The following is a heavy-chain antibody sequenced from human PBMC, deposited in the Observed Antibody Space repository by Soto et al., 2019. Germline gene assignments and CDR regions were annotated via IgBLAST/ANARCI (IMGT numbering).Heavy chain of an antibody. CDR1: GFTFSSYA. V-gene: IGHV3-64*01. J-gene: IGHJ3*02. Sequence: GSLRLSCAASGFTFSSYAMHWVRQAPGKGLEYVSAISSNGGSTYYANSVKGRFTISRDNSKNTLYLQMGSLRAEDMAVYYCARVYGYCSGGSCSDAFDIWGQGTMVTVSS. CDR2: ISSNGGST. CDR3: ARVYGYCSGGSCSDAFDI. D-gene: IGHD2-15*01.